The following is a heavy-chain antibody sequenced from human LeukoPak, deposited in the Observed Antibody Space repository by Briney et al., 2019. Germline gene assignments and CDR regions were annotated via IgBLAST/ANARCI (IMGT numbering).Heavy chain of an antibody. Sequence: GGSLRLSCAASGFTFSSYGMHWVRQAPAKGLKGVAVIWYDGSNKYYADSVKGRFTISRDNSKNTLYLQMDSLRAEDTAVYYCARTYYYDSSGPLDYWGQGTLVTVSS. CDR3: ARTYYYDSSGPLDY. V-gene: IGHV3-33*01. J-gene: IGHJ4*02. CDR1: GFTFSSYG. CDR2: IWYDGSNK. D-gene: IGHD3-22*01.